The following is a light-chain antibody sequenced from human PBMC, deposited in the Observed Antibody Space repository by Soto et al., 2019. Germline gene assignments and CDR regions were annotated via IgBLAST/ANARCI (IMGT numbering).Light chain of an antibody. Sequence: QSVLTQPRSVSGSPGQSVTISCTGTSSDVGGYNYVSWYQQHPGKAAKFMFYDVSKRPSGVPDRSSGPKSDNTASLTISGLQAEDEADYYCCSYAGSYTWVFGGGTKLTVL. J-gene: IGLJ3*02. CDR1: SSDVGGYNY. V-gene: IGLV2-11*01. CDR2: DVS. CDR3: CSYAGSYTWV.